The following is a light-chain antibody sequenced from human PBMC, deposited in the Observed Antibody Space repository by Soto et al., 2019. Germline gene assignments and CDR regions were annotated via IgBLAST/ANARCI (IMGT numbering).Light chain of an antibody. CDR1: SSDVGGYNY. CDR2: EVS. V-gene: IGLV2-14*01. CDR3: SSYTSSSTLSV. J-gene: IGLJ1*01. Sequence: QSLLTHPASLSGSPGQSITISCTGTSSDVGGYNYVSWYQQHPGKAPKLMIYEVSNRPSGVSNRFSGSKSGNTASLTISGLQAEDEADYYCSSYTSSSTLSVFGTGTKVTVL.